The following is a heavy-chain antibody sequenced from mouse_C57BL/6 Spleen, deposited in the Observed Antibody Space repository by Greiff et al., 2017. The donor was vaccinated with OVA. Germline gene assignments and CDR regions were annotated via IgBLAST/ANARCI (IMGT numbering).Heavy chain of an antibody. Sequence: VHVKQSGAELVRPGASVKLSCTASGFNIKDDYMHWVKQRPEQGLEWIGWIDPENGDTEYASKFQGKATITADTSSNTAYLQLSSLTSEDTAVYYCTTPITTVEMFDVWGTGTTVTVSS. CDR1: GFNIKDDY. D-gene: IGHD1-1*01. V-gene: IGHV14-4*01. J-gene: IGHJ1*03. CDR2: IDPENGDT. CDR3: TTPITTVEMFDV.